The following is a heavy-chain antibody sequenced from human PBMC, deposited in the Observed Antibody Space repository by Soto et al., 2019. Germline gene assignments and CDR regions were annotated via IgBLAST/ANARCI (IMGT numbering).Heavy chain of an antibody. V-gene: IGHV1-46*01. CDR3: ARGVVDTALVALYFDY. CDR2: INPSDGST. J-gene: IGHJ4*02. Sequence: QVQLVQSGAEVKKPGASVKVSCKASGYTFASYYVHWVRQAPGQGPEWMGIINPSDGSTSYAQKFQGRVTMTRDTSTSTVYMELRSLKSEDTAVYYCARGVVDTALVALYFDYWGQGTLVTVSS. D-gene: IGHD5-18*01. CDR1: GYTFASYY.